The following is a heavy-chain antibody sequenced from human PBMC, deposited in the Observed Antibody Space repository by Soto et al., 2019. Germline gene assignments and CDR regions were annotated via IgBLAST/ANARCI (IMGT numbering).Heavy chain of an antibody. D-gene: IGHD3-22*01. Sequence: PSETLSLTCAVSGGSISSSNWWSWVRQPPGKGLEWIGEIYHSGSTNYNPSLKGRVTISVDKSKNQFSLKLSSVTAADTAVYYCARRITMIVYSYFDYWGQGTLVTVSS. V-gene: IGHV4-4*02. CDR3: ARRITMIVYSYFDY. CDR2: IYHSGST. CDR1: GGSISSSNW. J-gene: IGHJ4*02.